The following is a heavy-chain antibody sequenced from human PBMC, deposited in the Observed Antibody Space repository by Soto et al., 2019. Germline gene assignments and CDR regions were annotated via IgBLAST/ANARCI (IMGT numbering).Heavy chain of an antibody. J-gene: IGHJ6*02. CDR2: IWYDGSNK. CDR1: GGNVSSSG. Sequence: GRSVRISGEGSGGNVSSSGMHWDHQTTGKGLDWVAIIWYDGSNKYYTDSVKGRFTISRDNSNNTLYLQMNSLRAEDTAVYYCARPLYPRSSHLMDVPGQAPTVS. V-gene: IGHV3-33*01. D-gene: IGHD6-13*01. CDR3: ARPLYPRSSHLMDV.